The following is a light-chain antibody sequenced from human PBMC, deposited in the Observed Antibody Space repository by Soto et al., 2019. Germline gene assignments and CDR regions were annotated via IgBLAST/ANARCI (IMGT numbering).Light chain of an antibody. CDR3: QQYNSYPLT. V-gene: IGKV1-5*01. Sequence: DIQMTQSPSTLSASVGDRVTITCRASQSISSWLAWYQQTPGKAPKLLIYDASSLDTGVPSRFSGSGSGTEFTLTISSLQADDFATYYCQQYNSYPLTFGGGTKVDI. CDR2: DAS. J-gene: IGKJ4*01. CDR1: QSISSW.